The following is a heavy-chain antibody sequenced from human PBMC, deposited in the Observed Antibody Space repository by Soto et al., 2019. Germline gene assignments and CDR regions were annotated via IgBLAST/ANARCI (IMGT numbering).Heavy chain of an antibody. CDR3: AREDSIIIPAVSDF. D-gene: IGHD2-2*01. Sequence: PWGSLRLSCAVSGFNFNNYGINCVRHSPVKWLEWVSSVSKSDYTYYSDSVKGRFTISRDNAKNSVSLQMNTLRAEDTAVYYCAREDSIIIPAVSDFWGQGTLVTVSS. V-gene: IGHV3-21*01. CDR1: GFNFNNYG. CDR2: VSKSDYT. J-gene: IGHJ4*02.